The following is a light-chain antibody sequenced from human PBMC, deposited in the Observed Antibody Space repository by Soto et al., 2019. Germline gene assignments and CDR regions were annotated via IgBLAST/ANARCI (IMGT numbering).Light chain of an antibody. CDR3: CSYAGSYTWV. CDR1: SSDVGGYNF. J-gene: IGLJ3*02. Sequence: QSALTQPRSVSGSPGQSVTISCTGTSSDVGGYNFVSWYQHHPGRAPKLMISDVSKRPSGVPDRFSGSKSGNTASLTISGLQAEDEAVYYCCSYAGSYTWVFGGGTKVTVL. CDR2: DVS. V-gene: IGLV2-11*01.